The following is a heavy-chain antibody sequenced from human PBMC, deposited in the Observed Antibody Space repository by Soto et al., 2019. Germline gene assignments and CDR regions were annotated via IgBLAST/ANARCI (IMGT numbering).Heavy chain of an antibody. D-gene: IGHD5-12*01. CDR2: IYYSGST. CDR3: ARDSPITFDAFDI. Sequence: PSATLSLTCTVSVGSISRYYWSSNRQPPGKGLEWIGYIYYSGSTNYNPSLKSRVTISVDTSKNQFSLKLSSVTAADTAVYYCARDSPITFDAFDIWGQGTMVTVSS. V-gene: IGHV4-59*01. CDR1: VGSISRYY. J-gene: IGHJ3*02.